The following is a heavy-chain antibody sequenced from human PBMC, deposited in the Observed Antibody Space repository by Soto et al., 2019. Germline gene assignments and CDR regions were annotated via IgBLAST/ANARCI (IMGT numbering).Heavy chain of an antibody. V-gene: IGHV6-1*01. CDR2: TFYRSKWYN. CDR1: GDSVSSNSAA. Sequence: PSQTLSLTCAISGDSVSSNSAAWNWIRQPPSRGLEWLGMTFYRSKWYNDYAVSVKGRITINPDTSKNLFSLQLNSVTPEDTAVYYCAKEGGNHYYYYAMDVWGQGTTVTVSS. D-gene: IGHD1-26*01. CDR3: AKEGGNHYYYYAMDV. J-gene: IGHJ6*02.